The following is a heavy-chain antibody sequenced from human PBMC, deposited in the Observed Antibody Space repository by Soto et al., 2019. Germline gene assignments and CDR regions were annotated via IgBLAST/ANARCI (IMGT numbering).Heavy chain of an antibody. J-gene: IGHJ4*02. Sequence: GDSRTISCQFSGYSFTSYWIGWVRQMPGKGLEWMGIIYPGDSDTRYSPSFQGQVTISADKSISTAYLQWSSLKASDTAMYYCAIAKYNWNLFYPFDYWGQGTLVTVSS. CDR2: IYPGDSDT. CDR1: GYSFTSYW. D-gene: IGHD1-1*01. CDR3: AIAKYNWNLFYPFDY. V-gene: IGHV5-51*01.